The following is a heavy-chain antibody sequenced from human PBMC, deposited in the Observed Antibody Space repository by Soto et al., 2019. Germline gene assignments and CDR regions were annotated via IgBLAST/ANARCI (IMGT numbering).Heavy chain of an antibody. J-gene: IGHJ4*02. CDR2: ISGSGGST. CDR3: AKASYGDRYYFDY. D-gene: IGHD4-17*01. V-gene: IGHV3-23*01. Sequence: EVQLLESGGGLVQPGGSLRLSCEASGFTFSSYAMSWVRQAPGKGLEWVSAISGSGGSTYYADSVKGRFTISRDNSKNTLYLQMNSLRAEDTAVYYCAKASYGDRYYFDYWGQGTLVTVSS. CDR1: GFTFSSYA.